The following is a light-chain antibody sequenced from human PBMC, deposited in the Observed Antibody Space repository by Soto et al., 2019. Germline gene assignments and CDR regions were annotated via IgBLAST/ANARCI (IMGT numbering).Light chain of an antibody. CDR2: EVS. J-gene: IGLJ1*01. CDR1: SSDVGGYNY. CDR3: SSYAGSNNYV. V-gene: IGLV2-8*01. Sequence: QSALAQPPSASGSPGQSVTISCTGTSSDVGGYNYVSWYQQHPGKAPKLMIYEVSKRPSGVPDRFSGSKSGNTPSLTVSGLQAEDEADYYCSSYAGSNNYVFGTGTKVTVL.